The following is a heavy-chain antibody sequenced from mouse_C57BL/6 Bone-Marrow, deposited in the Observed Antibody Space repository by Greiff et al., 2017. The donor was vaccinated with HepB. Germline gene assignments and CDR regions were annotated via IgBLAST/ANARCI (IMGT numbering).Heavy chain of an antibody. CDR2: ISDGGSYT. CDR3: ARDRYGSSAFAY. V-gene: IGHV5-4*01. CDR1: GFTFSSYA. J-gene: IGHJ3*01. D-gene: IGHD1-1*01. Sequence: EVQLVESGGGLVKPGGSLKLSCAASGFTFSSYAMSWVRQTPEKRLEWVATISDGGSYTYYPDNVKGRFTISRDNAKNNLYLQMSHLKSEDTAMYYCARDRYGSSAFAYWGQGTLVTVSA.